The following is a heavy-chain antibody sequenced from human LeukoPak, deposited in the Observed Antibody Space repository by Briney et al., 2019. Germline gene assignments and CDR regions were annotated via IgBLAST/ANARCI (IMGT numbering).Heavy chain of an antibody. J-gene: IGHJ6*02. D-gene: IGHD6-13*01. V-gene: IGHV1-2*02. Sequence: ASVKVSCKASGYTFTDYSMQWVRQAPGQGLEWMGWINPNSGGTSYAQKFQGRVTMTTDTSISTAYMEVSRLRSDDTAVYYCARVRIGQQLDKYYYYAMDVWGQGTTVTVSS. CDR3: ARVRIGQQLDKYYYYAMDV. CDR1: GYTFTDYS. CDR2: INPNSGGT.